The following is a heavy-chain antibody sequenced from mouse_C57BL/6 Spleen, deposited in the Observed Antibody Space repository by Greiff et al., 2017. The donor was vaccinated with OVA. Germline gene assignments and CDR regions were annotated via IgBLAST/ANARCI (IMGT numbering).Heavy chain of an antibody. CDR3: ARNYYAMDD. CDR1: GFTFSDYG. Sequence: EVKLMESGGGLVKPGGSLKLSCAASGFTFSDYGMHWVRQAPEKGLEWVAYISSGSSTIYYADTVKGRFTIARDNAKNTLFLQMTSLRSEDTAMYYCARNYYAMDDWGQGTSGTVSS. J-gene: IGHJ4*01. V-gene: IGHV5-17*01. CDR2: ISSGSSTI.